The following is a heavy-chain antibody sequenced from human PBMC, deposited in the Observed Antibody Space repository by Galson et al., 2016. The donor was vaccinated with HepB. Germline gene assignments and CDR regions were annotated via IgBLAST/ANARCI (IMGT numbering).Heavy chain of an antibody. CDR3: TRGFCSSTSCYANDY. D-gene: IGHD2-2*01. CDR2: IRSKANSYAT. Sequence: SLRLSCAASGFIFSGSVMHWVRQASGKGLEWLGRIRSKANSYATTYAASVKGRFTISRDDSKNTAYLQMNSLKTEDTAMYYCTRGFCSSTSCYANDYWGQGTLVTVSS. V-gene: IGHV3-73*01. J-gene: IGHJ4*02. CDR1: GFIFSGSV.